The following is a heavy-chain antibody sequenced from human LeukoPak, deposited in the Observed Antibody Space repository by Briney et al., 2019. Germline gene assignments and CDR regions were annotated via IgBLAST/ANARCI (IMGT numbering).Heavy chain of an antibody. Sequence: SATLSLTCTVSGGSISISSYYWGWIRHPRRKGLEWVGSIYYSGSTYYNPSLKSRVTISVDTSKNQFSLKLSSVTAADTAVYYCARGPDTPNWFDPWGQGTLVTVSS. CDR1: GGSISISSYY. V-gene: IGHV4-39*07. J-gene: IGHJ5*02. CDR2: IYYSGST. D-gene: IGHD1-14*01. CDR3: ARGPDTPNWFDP.